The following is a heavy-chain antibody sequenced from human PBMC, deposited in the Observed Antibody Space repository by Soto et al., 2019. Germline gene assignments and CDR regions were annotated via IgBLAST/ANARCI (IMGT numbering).Heavy chain of an antibody. V-gene: IGHV5-51*01. J-gene: IGHJ6*02. CDR3: ARTAAAGKYHYGMDV. CDR2: IYPGDSDT. CDR1: GYSFTSYW. Sequence: GESLKISGKGSGYSFTSYWIGWVRQMPGKGLELMGIIYPGDSDTRYSPSFQGQVTISADKSISTAYLQWSSLKASDTAMYYCARTAAAGKYHYGMDVWGQGTTVTVSS. D-gene: IGHD6-13*01.